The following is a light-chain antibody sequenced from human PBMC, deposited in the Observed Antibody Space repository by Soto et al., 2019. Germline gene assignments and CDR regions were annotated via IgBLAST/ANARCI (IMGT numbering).Light chain of an antibody. Sequence: AIQLTQSPSSLSASVGDRVTITCRASQGISSALAWYQQKPGKAPKLLICDASSLESGVASRFSGSGSGTDFTLTISRLQPEDFATYYCQQFNSYPPRVTFGQGTRLEI. CDR2: DAS. J-gene: IGKJ5*01. CDR1: QGISSA. CDR3: QQFNSYPPRVT. V-gene: IGKV1-13*02.